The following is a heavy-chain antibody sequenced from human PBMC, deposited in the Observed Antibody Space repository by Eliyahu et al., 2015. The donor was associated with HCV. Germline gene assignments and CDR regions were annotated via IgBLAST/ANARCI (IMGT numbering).Heavy chain of an antibody. CDR1: GGSISSGRYY. V-gene: IGHV4-61*02. D-gene: IGHD1-14*01. CDR2: MYTGGST. CDR3: ARTKLYNNSPEGDY. Sequence: QVQLQESGPGLVKPSQTLSLTCTVSGGSISSGRYYWSWIRQPAGKGLEWIGRMYTGGSTNYNPSLKSRVTISVDTSKNQFSLKLSSVTAADTATYYCARTKLYNNSPEGDYWGQGTLVTVSS. J-gene: IGHJ4*02.